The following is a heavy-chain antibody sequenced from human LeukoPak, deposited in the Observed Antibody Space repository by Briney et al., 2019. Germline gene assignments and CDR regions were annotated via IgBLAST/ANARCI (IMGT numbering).Heavy chain of an antibody. J-gene: IGHJ4*02. CDR1: GYTFIGYY. V-gene: IGHV1-2*06. D-gene: IGHD4-17*01. CDR3: ARDWSMTTLDY. CDR2: INPNSGGT. Sequence: ASVKVSRKASGYTFIGYYMHWVRQAPGQGLEWMGRINPNSGGTDYAQKFQGRVTMTRDSSISIAYLEFSSLRSDDTAVYYCARDWSMTTLDYWGQGTLVTVSS.